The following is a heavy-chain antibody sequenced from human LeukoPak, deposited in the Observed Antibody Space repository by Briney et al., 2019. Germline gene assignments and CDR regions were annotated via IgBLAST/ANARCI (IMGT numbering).Heavy chain of an antibody. V-gene: IGHV4-34*12. D-gene: IGHD5-12*01. Sequence: SETLSLTCAVYGGSFSGYYWSWIRQPPGKGLEWIGEIIHRGSTNYNPSLKSRLTVSVDTSKNQFSLKLSSVTAADTAVYYCARDQRLYSGYDFWFDPWGQGTLVKVSS. J-gene: IGHJ5*02. CDR1: GGSFSGYY. CDR2: IIHRGST. CDR3: ARDQRLYSGYDFWFDP.